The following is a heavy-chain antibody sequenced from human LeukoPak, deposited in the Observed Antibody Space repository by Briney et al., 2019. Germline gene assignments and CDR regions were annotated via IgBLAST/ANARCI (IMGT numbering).Heavy chain of an antibody. CDR1: GYTFTSYY. J-gene: IGHJ4*02. D-gene: IGHD3-10*01. Sequence: ASVKVSCKASGYTFTSYYLHWVRQAPGQGLEWMGIINPSAGSTSYAQKFQGRVTLTWDMSTSTVYMEVSSLRSEDTAVYYCARDLRFGELSFLPFDYWGQGTLVTVSS. CDR2: INPSAGST. V-gene: IGHV1-46*01. CDR3: ARDLRFGELSFLPFDY.